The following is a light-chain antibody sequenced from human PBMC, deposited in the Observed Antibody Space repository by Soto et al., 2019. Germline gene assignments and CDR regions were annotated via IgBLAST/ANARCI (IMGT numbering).Light chain of an antibody. CDR1: SSDVGGYNH. CDR3: CSYAGSYTV. V-gene: IGLV2-11*01. J-gene: IGLJ3*02. Sequence: QSALTQPRSVSGSPGQSVTISCTGTSSDVGGYNHVSWYQQHPGKAPKLMIYDVSKRPSGVPDRFSGSKSGNTASLTISGLQVEDEADYYCCSYAGSYTVFGGGTKLTVL. CDR2: DVS.